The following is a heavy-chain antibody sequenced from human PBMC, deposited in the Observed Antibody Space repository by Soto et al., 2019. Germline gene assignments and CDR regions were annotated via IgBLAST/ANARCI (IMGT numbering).Heavy chain of an antibody. CDR1: GFTFSSYA. V-gene: IGHV3-23*01. D-gene: IGHD2-15*01. CDR3: AKTPVVRVLSNYYYMDV. J-gene: IGHJ6*03. Sequence: GGSLRLSCAASGFTFSSYAMSWVRQAPGKGLEWVSAISGSGGSTYYADSVKGRFTISRENSKNTLYMQMNGLRAEDTAVYYCAKTPVVRVLSNYYYMDVWGKGTTVTVSS. CDR2: ISGSGGST.